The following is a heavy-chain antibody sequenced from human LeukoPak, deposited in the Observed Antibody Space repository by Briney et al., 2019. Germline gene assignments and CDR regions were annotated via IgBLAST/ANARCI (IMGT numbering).Heavy chain of an antibody. J-gene: IGHJ6*03. Sequence: QSLNIYCTASGYSSTYYWIGWARHTSRQGMEWMGIMYRRDSHTRYSASLHGQVNVSADKYITTAYLQWSSRKASDTAMYYCTRVDLYYHYVDFWGKGTTVSVSS. V-gene: IGHV5-51*01. CDR2: MYRRDSHT. CDR3: TRVDLYYHYVDF. CDR1: GYSSTYYW.